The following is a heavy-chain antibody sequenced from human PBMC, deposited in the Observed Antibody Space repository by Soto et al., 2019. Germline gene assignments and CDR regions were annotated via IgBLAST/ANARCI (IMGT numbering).Heavy chain of an antibody. J-gene: IGHJ6*02. V-gene: IGHV4-34*01. Sequence: QVQLQQWGAGLLKPSETLSLTCAVYGGSFSGYYWSWIRQPPGKGLEWIGEINHSGSTNYNPSLKSRVTISVDTSNNQFARKLSSVTAADAAVYYCARGSSGLLVYGGYYGMDVWGQGTTVTVSS. CDR1: GGSFSGYY. CDR2: INHSGST. CDR3: ARGSSGLLVYGGYYGMDV. D-gene: IGHD6-19*01.